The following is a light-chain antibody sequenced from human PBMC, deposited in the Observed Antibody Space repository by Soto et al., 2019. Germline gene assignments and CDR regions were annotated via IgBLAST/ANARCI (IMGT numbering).Light chain of an antibody. CDR2: KIS. V-gene: IGKV2-24*01. Sequence: DIVLTQTPLSSPVTLGQPASISCRSSQSLLHRDGNTYLSWLQQRPGQPPRLLIYKISNRLSGVPDSFSGSEAGTDFTLKISRVEADDVGVYYCMQATQYPPYTFGQGTKLEIE. CDR1: QSLLHRDGNTY. CDR3: MQATQYPPYT. J-gene: IGKJ2*01.